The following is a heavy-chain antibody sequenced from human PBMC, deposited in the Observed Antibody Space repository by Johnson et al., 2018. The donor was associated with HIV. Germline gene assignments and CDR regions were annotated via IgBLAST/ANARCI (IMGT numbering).Heavy chain of an antibody. CDR3: ARELEGDYAFDI. Sequence: VQLVESGGGLIQPGGSLRLSCAASGFTFSSYAMSWVRQAPGKGLEWVSAIGTAGDTYYPGSVKGRFTISRENAKNSLYLQMNSLRAGDTAVYYCARELEGDYAFDIWGQGTMVTVSS. V-gene: IGHV3-13*01. CDR2: IGTAGDT. J-gene: IGHJ3*02. CDR1: GFTFSSYA. D-gene: IGHD3-10*01.